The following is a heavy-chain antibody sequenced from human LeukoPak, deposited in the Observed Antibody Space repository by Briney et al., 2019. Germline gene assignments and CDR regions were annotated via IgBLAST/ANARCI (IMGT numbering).Heavy chain of an antibody. CDR2: INPNSGGT. CDR1: GYTFTGYY. V-gene: IGHV1-2*02. D-gene: IGHD3-3*01. Sequence: ASVKVSCKASGYTFTGYYMHWVRQAPGQGLEWMGWINPNSGGTNYAQKFQGRVTMTRDTPGSTAYMELRRLRSDDTAFYYCARIYDFWSGNYFDYWGQGTPVTVSS. J-gene: IGHJ4*02. CDR3: ARIYDFWSGNYFDY.